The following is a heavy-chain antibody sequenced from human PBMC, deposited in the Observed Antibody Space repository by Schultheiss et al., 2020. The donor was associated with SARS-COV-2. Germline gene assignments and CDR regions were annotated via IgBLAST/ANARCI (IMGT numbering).Heavy chain of an antibody. D-gene: IGHD3-3*01. CDR1: GGSISSYY. Sequence: SETLSLTCTVSGGSISSYYWSWIRQPPGKGLEWIGRIYTSGSTNYNPSLKSRVTMSVDTSKNQFSLKLSSVTAADTAVYYCARDSLIWSGYRGGAFDIWGQGTMVTVSS. J-gene: IGHJ3*02. CDR3: ARDSLIWSGYRGGAFDI. V-gene: IGHV4-4*07. CDR2: IYTSGST.